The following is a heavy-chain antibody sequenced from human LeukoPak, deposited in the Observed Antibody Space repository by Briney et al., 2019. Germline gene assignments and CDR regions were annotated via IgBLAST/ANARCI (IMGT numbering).Heavy chain of an antibody. J-gene: IGHJ6*02. CDR2: INSDGSST. Sequence: GGSLRLSCGGSEFIFRAYAMPWVRQAPGKGLVWVSRINSDGSSTSYADSVKGRFTISRDNAKNTLYLQMNSLRAEDTAVYYCARAYYDSSGYSPYGMDVWGQGTTVIVSS. D-gene: IGHD3-22*01. CDR1: EFIFRAYA. CDR3: ARAYYDSSGYSPYGMDV. V-gene: IGHV3-74*01.